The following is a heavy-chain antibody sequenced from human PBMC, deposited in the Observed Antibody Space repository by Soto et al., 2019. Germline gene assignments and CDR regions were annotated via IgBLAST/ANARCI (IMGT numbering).Heavy chain of an antibody. Sequence: SQTLSLTCSISGDSVSGNSAAWNWIRQSPSRGLEWLGRTYYRSRWYNDYAVSVKSRITVTPDTSKNKFSLHLNSVTPEDTAVYYCARDLPYYVSSDSYLDYWGQGALVTVSS. D-gene: IGHD3-16*01. V-gene: IGHV6-1*01. CDR1: GDSVSGNSAA. CDR3: ARDLPYYVSSDSYLDY. CDR2: TYYRSRWYN. J-gene: IGHJ4*02.